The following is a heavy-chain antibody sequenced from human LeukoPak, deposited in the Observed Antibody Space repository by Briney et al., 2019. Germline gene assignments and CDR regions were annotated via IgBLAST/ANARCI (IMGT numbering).Heavy chain of an antibody. Sequence: GASVKVSCKASGYTFTGYYMHWVRQAPGQGLEWMGWINPNSGGTNYAQKFQGRVTMTRDRSISTAYMELNRLRSDDTAVYYCARDRDYGSGIFDYWGQGTLVTVSS. V-gene: IGHV1-2*02. CDR1: GYTFTGYY. J-gene: IGHJ4*02. D-gene: IGHD3-10*01. CDR2: INPNSGGT. CDR3: ARDRDYGSGIFDY.